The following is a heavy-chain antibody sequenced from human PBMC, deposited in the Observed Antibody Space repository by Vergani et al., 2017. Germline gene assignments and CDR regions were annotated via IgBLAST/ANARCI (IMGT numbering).Heavy chain of an antibody. CDR1: GASIRSSNYY. Sequence: QLQLQESGPGLVKPSATLSLTCSVSGASIRSSNYYWGWIRQPPGKGLEWIASIYYSGSTYYNPSLNSRVTISVDTSKNQYSLKLSFVTAADTAVYFCARHSTVEWLVKLGWIDPWGQGILVTVSS. V-gene: IGHV4-39*01. J-gene: IGHJ5*02. D-gene: IGHD6-19*01. CDR3: ARHSTVEWLVKLGWIDP. CDR2: IYYSGST.